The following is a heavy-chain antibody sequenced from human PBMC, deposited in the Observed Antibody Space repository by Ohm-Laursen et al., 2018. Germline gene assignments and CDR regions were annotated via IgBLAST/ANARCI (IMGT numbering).Heavy chain of an antibody. J-gene: IGHJ6*02. V-gene: IGHV4-61*01. CDR3: ARDSIEQQLVREYYYYYGMDV. CDR1: GGSVSSGSYY. Sequence: GTLSLTCTVSGGSVSSGSYYWSWIRQPPGKGLEWIGYIYYSGSTNYNPSLKSRVTISVDTSKNQFSLKLSSVTAADTAVYYCARDSIEQQLVREYYYYYGMDVWGQGTTVTVSS. CDR2: IYYSGST. D-gene: IGHD6-13*01.